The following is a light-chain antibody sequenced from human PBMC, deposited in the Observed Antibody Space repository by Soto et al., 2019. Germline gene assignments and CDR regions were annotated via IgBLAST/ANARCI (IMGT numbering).Light chain of an antibody. V-gene: IGKV3D-15*01. CDR2: GAS. J-gene: IGKJ4*01. CDR3: QQYDDWLRLT. CDR1: PSVNIY. Sequence: EIVMTQSPATLSVSPGERATLSCRAIPSVNIYLAWYQQKPGQAPRLLIFGASSRATGIPARFSGSGSGTEFNLTISSLQSEDFAVYFCQQYDDWLRLTFGGGTKVDIK.